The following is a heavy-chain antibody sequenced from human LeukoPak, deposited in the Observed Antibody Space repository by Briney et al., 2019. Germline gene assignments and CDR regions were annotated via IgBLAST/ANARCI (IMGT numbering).Heavy chain of an antibody. CDR3: ARDSVGATTVLER. D-gene: IGHD1-26*01. J-gene: IGHJ4*02. CDR1: GYTFTSYA. Sequence: ASVKVSCKASGYTFTSYAMNWVRQAPGQGLEWMGIINPSGGSTSYAQKFQGRVTMTRDMSTSTVYMELSSLRSEDTAVYYCARDSVGATTVLERWGQGTLVTVSS. CDR2: INPSGGST. V-gene: IGHV1-46*01.